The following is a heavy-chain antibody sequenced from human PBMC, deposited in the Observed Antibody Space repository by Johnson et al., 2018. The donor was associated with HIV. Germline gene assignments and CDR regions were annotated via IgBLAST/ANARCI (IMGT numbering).Heavy chain of an antibody. CDR3: ARGGRGFDI. D-gene: IGHD3-10*01. Sequence: EVQLVESGGGVVRPGGSLRLSCAVSGFTFNDHGMSWVRQAPGKGLEWVSGINWNGGTKDYADSVKGRFTISRDNAEHSLYLQMNSLRVEDTAVYYCARGGRGFDIWGQGTVVTVSS. V-gene: IGHV3-20*04. CDR2: INWNGGTK. CDR1: GFTFNDHG. J-gene: IGHJ3*02.